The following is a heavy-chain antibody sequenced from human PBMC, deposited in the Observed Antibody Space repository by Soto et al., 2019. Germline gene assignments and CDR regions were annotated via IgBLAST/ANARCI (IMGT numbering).Heavy chain of an antibody. V-gene: IGHV4-39*01. D-gene: IGHD6-6*01. CDR3: ARVGQLAYYFDY. Sequence: ETLSLTCTVSGGSISSSSYYWGWIRQPPGKGLEWIGSIYYSGSTYYNPSLKSRVTISVDTSKNQFSLKLSSVTAADTAVYYCARVGQLAYYFDYWGQGALVTVSS. J-gene: IGHJ4*02. CDR2: IYYSGST. CDR1: GGSISSSSYY.